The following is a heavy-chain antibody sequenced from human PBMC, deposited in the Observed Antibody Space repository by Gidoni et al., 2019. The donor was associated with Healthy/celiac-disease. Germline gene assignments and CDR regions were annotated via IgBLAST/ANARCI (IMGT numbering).Heavy chain of an antibody. Sequence: QVQLQESGPGLVKHSGTLSLTCAVSGGSIGSSNWWSWVRQPPGKGLEWIGEIYHSGSTNYNPSLTSRVTISVDKSKNQFSLKLSSVTAADTAVYYCARDSSSSSYNPYDYWGQGTLVTVSS. V-gene: IGHV4-4*02. D-gene: IGHD6-6*01. J-gene: IGHJ4*02. CDR1: GGSIGSSNW. CDR2: IYHSGST. CDR3: ARDSSSSSYNPYDY.